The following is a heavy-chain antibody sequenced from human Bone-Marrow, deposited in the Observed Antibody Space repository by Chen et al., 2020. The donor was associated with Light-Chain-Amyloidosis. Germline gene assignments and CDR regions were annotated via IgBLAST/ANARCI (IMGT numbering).Heavy chain of an antibody. CDR2: ISWNSVSI. J-gene: IGHJ6*02. Sequence: EEQVVESGGGLVQLGRSMRLSCAAYGFTFENYAMHWVRQDPGKGLEWVSGISWNSVSIGYADSVKGRFTISRDNAKNSLYLQMNSLRVEDTGSYYCAKGQQLDYYFYGMDVWGQGTTVIVSS. CDR1: GFTFENYA. CDR3: AKGQQLDYYFYGMDV. V-gene: IGHV3-9*01. D-gene: IGHD6-13*01.